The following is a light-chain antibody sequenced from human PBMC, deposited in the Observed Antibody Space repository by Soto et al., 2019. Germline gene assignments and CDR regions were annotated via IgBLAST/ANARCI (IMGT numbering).Light chain of an antibody. J-gene: IGLJ3*02. CDR1: SSNIRSNT. V-gene: IGLV1-44*01. CDR3: ATWDDSLNGRV. Sequence: QSVLTQPPSASGTPGQRVTISCSGSSSNIRSNTVNWYQQLPGTAPKLLIYGNNQRPSWVPDRFSASESGTSASLAISGLQSDDEADDYYATWDDSLNGRVFGGGTKVTVL. CDR2: GNN.